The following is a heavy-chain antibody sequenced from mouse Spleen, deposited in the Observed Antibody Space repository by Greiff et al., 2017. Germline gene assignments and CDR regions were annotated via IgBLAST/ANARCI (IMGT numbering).Heavy chain of an antibody. J-gene: IGHJ3*01. CDR1: GFTFSSYA. D-gene: IGHD4-1*01. Sequence: EVMLVESGGGLVKPGGSLKLSCAASGFTFSSYAMSWVRQTPEKRLEWVATISDGGSYTYYPDNVKGRFTISRDNAKNNLYPQMSHLKSEDTAMYYCARGTGTGTWFAYWGQGTLVTVSA. V-gene: IGHV5-4*03. CDR3: ARGTGTGTWFAY. CDR2: ISDGGSYT.